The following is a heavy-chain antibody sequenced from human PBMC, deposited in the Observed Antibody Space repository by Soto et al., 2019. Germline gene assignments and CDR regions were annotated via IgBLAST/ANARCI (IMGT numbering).Heavy chain of an antibody. CDR2: IYYSGST. V-gene: IGHV4-39*01. CDR3: ARTNGSGSYYRLEPGAFDI. J-gene: IGHJ3*02. Sequence: KTSETLSLTCTVCGGSISSSSYYWGWIRQPPGKRLEWIGSIYYSGSTSYNPSRKSRGTISVDTSKNQFTLKLSSVTAADTAVYYCARTNGSGSYYRLEPGAFDIWGQGTMVTVSS. CDR1: GGSISSSSYY. D-gene: IGHD3-10*01.